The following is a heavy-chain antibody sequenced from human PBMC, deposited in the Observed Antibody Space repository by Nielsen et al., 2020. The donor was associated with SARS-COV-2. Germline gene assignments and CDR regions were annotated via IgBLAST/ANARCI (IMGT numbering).Heavy chain of an antibody. J-gene: IGHJ3*02. CDR3: AKSQRDAFDM. CDR2: VSWNSATI. CDR1: GFTFDDYA. V-gene: IGHV3-9*01. Sequence: SLKISCAASGFTFDDYAMHWVRQAPGKGLEWVSGVSWNSATIAYADSVKGRFIISRDNAKSSLYLQMNSLRAEDTAFYYCAKSQRDAFDMWGQGTMVTVSS.